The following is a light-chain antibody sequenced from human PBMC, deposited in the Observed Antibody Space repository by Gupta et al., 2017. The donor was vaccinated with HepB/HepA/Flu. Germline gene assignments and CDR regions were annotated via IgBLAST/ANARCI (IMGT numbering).Light chain of an antibody. J-gene: IGKJ1*01. Sequence: DIQMNQSPSSLSASVGDRVTITCQASQDISDYLNWYQQKPGKAPKLLIYDASKLETGSPSRFSGSGSGADYTFTISNLQPEDIANYYCQQYDKLPWTFGQGTKVEIK. CDR2: DAS. CDR1: QDISDY. CDR3: QQYDKLPWT. V-gene: IGKV1-33*01.